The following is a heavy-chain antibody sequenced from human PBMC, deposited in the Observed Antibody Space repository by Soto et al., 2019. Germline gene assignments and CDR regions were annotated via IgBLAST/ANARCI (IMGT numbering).Heavy chain of an antibody. CDR3: ARINIYYDSSGPFDF. J-gene: IGHJ4*02. D-gene: IGHD3-22*01. V-gene: IGHV1-2*02. CDR2: MNPNNGDT. CDR1: GYTFTGYY. Sequence: ASVKVSCKASGYTFTGYYIHWVRQAPGQGLEWMGWMNPNNGDTNYAQKFQGRVTMTRDTSISTASMELSRLTSDDTDVYFCARINIYYDSSGPFDFWGQGTPVTVSS.